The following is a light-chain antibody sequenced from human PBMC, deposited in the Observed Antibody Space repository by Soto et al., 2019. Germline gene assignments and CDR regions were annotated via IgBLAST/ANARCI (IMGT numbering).Light chain of an antibody. CDR2: GAS. Sequence: EGVMTQSPGTLSLSPGERATLSCRASQSVSSFLAWYHQIPGQAPRLLISGASTRATGVPARFSGSGSGTEFTLTISSLQSEDFGLYYCQQYKTCPPLFGPGTKVDIK. CDR1: QSVSSF. J-gene: IGKJ3*01. CDR3: QQYKTCPPL. V-gene: IGKV3D-15*01.